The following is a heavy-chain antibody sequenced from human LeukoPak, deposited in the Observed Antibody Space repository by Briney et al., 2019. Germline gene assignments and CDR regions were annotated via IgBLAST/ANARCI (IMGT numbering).Heavy chain of an antibody. D-gene: IGHD2-15*01. CDR1: GFTFRSYA. J-gene: IGHJ4*02. CDR2: ISGSTGST. Sequence: GGSLRLSWAASGFTFRSYAISWVRQAPGKGLEWVSGISGSTGSTYYVDSVKGRFTISRDNSKNTLYLQMNSLRAEDTAVYYCAKQKGVSWYSEEDYWGQGTLVTVSS. V-gene: IGHV3-23*01. CDR3: AKQKGVSWYSEEDY.